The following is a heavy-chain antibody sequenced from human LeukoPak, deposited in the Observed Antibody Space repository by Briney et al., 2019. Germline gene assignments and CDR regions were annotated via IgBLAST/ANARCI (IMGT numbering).Heavy chain of an antibody. CDR3: ARREFYDSSGYPFDY. D-gene: IGHD3-22*01. CDR2: INSDGSST. CDR1: VVTFSRYW. Sequence: GGSLRLSCAPSVVTFSRYWTHGVRDTPREGVVWVSRINSDGSSTSNADPVKGRFTSSRDHAKNTLYLQMDSLRAEDPAVYYCARREFYDSSGYPFDYWGQGTLVTVS. V-gene: IGHV3-74*01. J-gene: IGHJ4*02.